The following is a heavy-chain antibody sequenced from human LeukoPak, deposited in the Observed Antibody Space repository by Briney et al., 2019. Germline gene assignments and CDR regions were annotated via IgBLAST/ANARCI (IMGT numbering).Heavy chain of an antibody. D-gene: IGHD4-11*01. V-gene: IGHV1-69*13. CDR1: GGTFSSYA. J-gene: IGHJ5*02. Sequence: SVKVSCKASGGTFSSYAISWVRQAPGQGLEWMGGIIPIFGTANYAQKFQGRVTITADESTSTAYMELSSLRSEDTAVYYCARAPSGSNYKEDWFDPWGQGTLVTVSS. CDR3: ARAPSGSNYKEDWFDP. CDR2: IIPIFGTA.